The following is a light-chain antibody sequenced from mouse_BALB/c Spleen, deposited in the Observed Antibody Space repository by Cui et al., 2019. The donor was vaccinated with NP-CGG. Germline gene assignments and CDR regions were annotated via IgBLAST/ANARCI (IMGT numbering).Light chain of an antibody. CDR3: ALWYSNHWV. CDR1: TGAVTTSNY. V-gene: IGLV1*01. J-gene: IGLJ1*01. CDR2: GTN. Sequence: QVVVTHEPALTTSPGETVTLTCRSSTGAVTTSNYANWVQEKPDHLFTGLIGGTNNRAPGVPARFSGSLIGDKAALTITGAQTEDEAIYFCALWYSNHWVFGGGTKLTVL.